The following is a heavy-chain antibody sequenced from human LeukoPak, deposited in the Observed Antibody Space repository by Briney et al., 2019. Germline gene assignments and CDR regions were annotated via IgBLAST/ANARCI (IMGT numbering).Heavy chain of an antibody. CDR3: ARGDLVRHYYHMDV. V-gene: IGHV4-4*07. Sequence: SETLSLTCTVSGGSISNYYWSWIRQPAGRGLEWIGRVQTSGSTKYNPSLKSRVTMSVDTSKNQFSLKLSSVTAADTAVYYCARGDLVRHYYHMDVWGKGTTVTVSS. J-gene: IGHJ6*03. D-gene: IGHD6-6*01. CDR2: VQTSGST. CDR1: GGSISNYY.